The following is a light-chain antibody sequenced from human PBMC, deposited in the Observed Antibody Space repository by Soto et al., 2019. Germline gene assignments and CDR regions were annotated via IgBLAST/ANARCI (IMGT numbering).Light chain of an antibody. Sequence: DIQMTQSPSSVSASVGDRVTITCRASQGISSWLAWYQQKPGKAPKLLIYKASSLESGVPSRFSGSGSGTDFTLTISRLEPEDFATYFCQQFNSYPITFGQGTRLEIK. J-gene: IGKJ5*01. CDR2: KAS. V-gene: IGKV1-5*03. CDR3: QQFNSYPIT. CDR1: QGISSW.